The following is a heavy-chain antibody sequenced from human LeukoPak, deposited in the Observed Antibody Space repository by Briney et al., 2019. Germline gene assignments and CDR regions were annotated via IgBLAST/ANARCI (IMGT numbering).Heavy chain of an antibody. Sequence: SQTLSLTCAISGDSVSSNSATWNWIRQSPSRGLEWLGRTYYTSKWDNDYAVSVKSRIKINPDTSKNQFSLHLNSVTPEDTAVYYCARSRGYSYDYWGQGTLVTVSS. D-gene: IGHD2-15*01. CDR3: ARSRGYSYDY. CDR1: GDSVSSNSAT. J-gene: IGHJ4*02. CDR2: TYYTSKWDN. V-gene: IGHV6-1*01.